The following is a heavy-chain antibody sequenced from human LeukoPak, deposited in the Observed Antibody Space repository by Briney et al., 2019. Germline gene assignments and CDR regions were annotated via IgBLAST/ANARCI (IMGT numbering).Heavy chain of an antibody. J-gene: IGHJ3*02. CDR2: INHSGGT. V-gene: IGHV4-34*01. CDR3: ARADYYDSSGYPLPYDAFDI. Sequence: SEPLSLTCAVYGGSFSGYYWSWIRQPPGKGLEWIGEINHSGGTNYNPSLKSRVTISVDTSKNQFSLKLSSVTAADTAVYYCARADYYDSSGYPLPYDAFDIWGQGGLVSVSS. D-gene: IGHD3-22*01. CDR1: GGSFSGYY.